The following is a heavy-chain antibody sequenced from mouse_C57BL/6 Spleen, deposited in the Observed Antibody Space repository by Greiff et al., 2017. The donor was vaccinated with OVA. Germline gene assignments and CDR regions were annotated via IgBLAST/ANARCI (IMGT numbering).Heavy chain of an antibody. CDR1: GYTFTSYW. CDR3: ARSNSIYYDYDGDAMDY. Sequence: QVQLQQSGAELVKPGASVKLSCKASGYTFTSYWMHWVKQRPGQGLEWIGMIHPNSGSTNYNEKFKSKATLTVDKSSSTAYMQLSSLTSEDSAVYYCARSNSIYYDYDGDAMDYWGQGTSVTVSS. J-gene: IGHJ4*01. CDR2: IHPNSGST. D-gene: IGHD2-4*01. V-gene: IGHV1-64*01.